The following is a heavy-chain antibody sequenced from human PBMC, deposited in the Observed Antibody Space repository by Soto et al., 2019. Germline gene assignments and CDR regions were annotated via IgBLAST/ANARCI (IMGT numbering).Heavy chain of an antibody. CDR1: GGSFSGYY. V-gene: IGHV4-34*01. D-gene: IGHD3-3*01. J-gene: IGHJ4*02. CDR3: ARGIGGYDFWSGYPESHFDY. Sequence: SETLSLTCAVYGGSFSGYYWSWIRQPPGKGLEWIGEINHSGSTNYNPSLKSRVTISVDTSKNQFSLKLSSVTAADTAVYYCARGIGGYDFWSGYPESHFDYWGQGTLVTVSS. CDR2: INHSGST.